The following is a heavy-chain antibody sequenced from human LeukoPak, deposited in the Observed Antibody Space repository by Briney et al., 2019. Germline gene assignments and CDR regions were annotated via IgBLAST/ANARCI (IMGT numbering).Heavy chain of an antibody. CDR1: GFTFDDYG. CDR3: ARVGTTGVNNWFDP. Sequence: GGSLRLSCAASGFTFDDYGMSWVRQAPGKGLEWVSGINWNGGSTGYADSVKGRFTISRDNAKNSLFLQVNSLRDEDTAVYYCARVGTTGVNNWFDPWGQGTLVTVSS. J-gene: IGHJ5*02. CDR2: INWNGGST. D-gene: IGHD7-27*01. V-gene: IGHV3-20*04.